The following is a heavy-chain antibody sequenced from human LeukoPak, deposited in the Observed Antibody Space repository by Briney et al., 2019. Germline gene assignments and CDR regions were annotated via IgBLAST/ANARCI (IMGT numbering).Heavy chain of an antibody. J-gene: IGHJ6*03. D-gene: IGHD3-22*01. CDR3: ARDYYDSSYYYYYMDV. V-gene: IGHV1-2*02. CDR2: INPNSGGT. CDR1: GYTFTGYF. Sequence: ASVKVSCKASGYTFTGYFMHWVRQAPGQGLEWVGWINPNSGGTNYAQKFQGRVTMTRDTSISTAYMELSRLRSDDTAVYYCARDYYDSSYYYYYMDVWGKGTTVTVSS.